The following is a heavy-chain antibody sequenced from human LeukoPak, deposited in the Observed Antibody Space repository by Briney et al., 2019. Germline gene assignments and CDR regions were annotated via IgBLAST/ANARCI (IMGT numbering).Heavy chain of an antibody. Sequence: SETLSLTCAVSGYSISSGYYWGWIRQPPGKGLEWIGSIYHSGSTYYNPSLKSRVTISVDTSKNQFSLKLSSVTAADTAVYYCARGGTVTLFDYWGQGTLVTVSS. CDR3: ARGGTVTLFDY. CDR1: GYSISSGYY. D-gene: IGHD4-17*01. J-gene: IGHJ4*02. V-gene: IGHV4-38-2*01. CDR2: IYHSGST.